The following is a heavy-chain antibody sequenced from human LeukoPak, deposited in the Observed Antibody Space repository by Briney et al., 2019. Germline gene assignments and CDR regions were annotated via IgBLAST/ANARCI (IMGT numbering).Heavy chain of an antibody. J-gene: IGHJ5*02. CDR2: IYTSGST. Sequence: SETLSLTCTVSGGSISSYYWSWIRQPAGKGLEWIGRIYTSGSTNYNPSLKSRVTMSVDTSKNQFSLKLSSVTAADTAVYYCAREDGDCSSTSCYKAWFDPWGQGTLVTVSS. CDR1: GGSISSYY. CDR3: AREDGDCSSTSCYKAWFDP. D-gene: IGHD2-2*02. V-gene: IGHV4-4*07.